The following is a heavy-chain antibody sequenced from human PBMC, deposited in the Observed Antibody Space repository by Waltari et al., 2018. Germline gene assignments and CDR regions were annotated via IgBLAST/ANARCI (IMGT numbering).Heavy chain of an antibody. CDR3: AKDRIMSRSSLFDS. CDR2: IRGSGFDI. CDR1: GCPLNNAA. J-gene: IGHJ5*01. Sequence: EVQLEESGGGLVQPGGSLRLPCTAAGCPLNNAAMAWVRQAPGKGLEWVSTIRGSGFDIYYADSMQGRFTISRDNSKNTLYLQVNSLRAEDTAMYYCAKDRIMSRSSLFDSWGQGALVAVSS. V-gene: IGHV3-23*04. D-gene: IGHD6-6*01.